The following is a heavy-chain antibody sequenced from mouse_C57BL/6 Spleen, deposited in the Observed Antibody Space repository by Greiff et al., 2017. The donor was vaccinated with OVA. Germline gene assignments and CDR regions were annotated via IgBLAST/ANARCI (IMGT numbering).Heavy chain of an antibody. CDR1: GYTFTSYD. CDR2: IHPRDGRT. V-gene: IGHV1-85*01. CDR3: ARSGGSSYSEY. D-gene: IGHD1-1*01. Sequence: QVQLQQSGPELVKPGASVKLSCKASGYTFTSYDINWVKQRPGQELEWIGWIHPRDGRTRYKEKFRGKATLTVDTSSSTAYMGLNSLTSEDSGVYFCARSGGSSYSEYWGQGTTRTVSS. J-gene: IGHJ2*01.